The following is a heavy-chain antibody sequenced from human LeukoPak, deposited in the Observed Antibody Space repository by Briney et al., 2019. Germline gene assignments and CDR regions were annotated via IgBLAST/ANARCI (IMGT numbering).Heavy chain of an antibody. D-gene: IGHD3-3*01. J-gene: IGHJ4*02. CDR2: MNPNSGNT. V-gene: IGHV1-8*03. CDR3: ARGPVYITIVGVVIIRPYFDY. Sequence: GASVKVSCKASGYTFTSYDINWVRQATGQGLEWMGWMNPNSGNTGYAQKFQGRVTITRNTSISTAYMELSSLRSEDTAVYYCARGPVYITIVGVVIIRPYFDYWGQGTLVTVSS. CDR1: GYTFTSYD.